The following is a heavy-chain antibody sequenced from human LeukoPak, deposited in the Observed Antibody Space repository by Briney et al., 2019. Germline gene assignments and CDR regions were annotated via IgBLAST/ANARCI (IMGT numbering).Heavy chain of an antibody. CDR2: IYHSGST. Sequence: SETLSLTCAVPGGSISSSNWWTWVRQPPGKGLEWIGEIYHSGSTNYNSSLKSRVTISVDKSKNQFSLKLISVTAADTAVYYCARVQYGSLDFWGQGTLVTVSS. CDR3: ARVQYGSLDF. D-gene: IGHD5-24*01. J-gene: IGHJ4*02. CDR1: GGSISSSNW. V-gene: IGHV4-4*02.